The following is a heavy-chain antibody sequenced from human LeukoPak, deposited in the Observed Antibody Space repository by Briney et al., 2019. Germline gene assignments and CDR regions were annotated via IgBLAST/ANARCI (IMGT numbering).Heavy chain of an antibody. CDR3: AKMKGHPLPKYYMDV. D-gene: IGHD1-26*01. V-gene: IGHV3-23*01. Sequence: GGSLRLSCAASGFTFSSYWMSWVRQALGKGLEWVSAISGSGGSTYYADSVKGWFTISRDNSKNTLYLQMNSLRAEDTAVYYCAKMKGHPLPKYYMDVWGQGTTVTVSS. CDR1: GFTFSSYW. J-gene: IGHJ6*01. CDR2: ISGSGGST.